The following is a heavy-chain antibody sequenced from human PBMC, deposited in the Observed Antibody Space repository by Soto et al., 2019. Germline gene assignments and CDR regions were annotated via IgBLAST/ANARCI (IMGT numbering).Heavy chain of an antibody. V-gene: IGHV3-72*01. J-gene: IGHJ4*02. CDR2: SKNKAHDYTT. CDR1: GVTASDHY. Sequence: EVQVVESGGGLVQPGGSLRLSCAASGVTASDHYMDWVRQAPGKGLEWVGRSKNKAHDYTTDYCASVQARFTISRDDSPNSLYLQMNSLKTEDTARQSCVLTDRGIPYWGQGTLVIVSS. D-gene: IGHD3-10*01. CDR3: VLTDRGIPY.